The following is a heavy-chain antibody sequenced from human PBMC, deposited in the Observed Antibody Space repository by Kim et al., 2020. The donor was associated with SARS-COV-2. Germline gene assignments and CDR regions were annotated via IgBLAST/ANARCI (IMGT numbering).Heavy chain of an antibody. CDR2: IYPGDSDT. J-gene: IGHJ4*02. V-gene: IGHV5-51*01. CDR3: ARGGMWGLSLGTDSSGYYFDY. Sequence: GESLKISCKGSGYSFTSYWIGWVRQMPGKGLEWMGIIYPGDSDTRYSPSFQGQVTISADKSISTAYLQWSSLKASDTAMYYCARGGMWGLSLGTDSSGYYFDYWGQGTLVTVSS. CDR1: GYSFTSYW. D-gene: IGHD3-22*01.